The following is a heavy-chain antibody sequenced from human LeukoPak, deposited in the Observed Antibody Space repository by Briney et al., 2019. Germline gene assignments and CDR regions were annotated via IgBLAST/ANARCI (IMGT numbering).Heavy chain of an antibody. CDR3: ARGDTIAVGY. CDR1: GGSFSDYY. J-gene: IGHJ4*02. D-gene: IGHD6-19*01. V-gene: IGHV4-34*01. CDR2: INHSGST. Sequence: PSETLSLTCGVYGGSFSDYYWSWIRQPPGKGLEWIGEINHSGSTNYNPSLKSRVTISVDTSKNQFSLKLTSVTAADTAVYYCARGDTIAVGYWGQGTLVTVSS.